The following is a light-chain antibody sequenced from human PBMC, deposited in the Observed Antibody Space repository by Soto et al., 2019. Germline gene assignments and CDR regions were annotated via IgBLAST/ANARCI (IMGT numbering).Light chain of an antibody. CDR1: NIGGKS. CDR3: HVWDSRSDHVV. V-gene: IGLV3-21*02. Sequence: SYVLTQPPSVSVAPGQTARITCGGNNIGGKSVHWYQQKSGQAPVLIAFDDSDRPSGISDRFSGSNSGNTATLTISRVGAGDEADYYCHVWDSRSDHVVFGGGTKVTVL. CDR2: DDS. J-gene: IGLJ2*01.